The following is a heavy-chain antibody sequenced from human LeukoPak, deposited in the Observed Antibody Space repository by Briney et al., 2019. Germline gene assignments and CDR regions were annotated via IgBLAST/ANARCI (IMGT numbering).Heavy chain of an antibody. CDR2: IQSDGSKT. Sequence: GGSLRLSCAASGFSFSNYGMHWVRQAPGKGLEWVALIQSDGSKTYSADSVKGRFTISRDDPRNTLYLQMDRLRPEDTAVYYCAKRYCKSATCRSDMDAWGQGTTVTVS. CDR1: GFSFSNYG. CDR3: AKRYCKSATCRSDMDA. V-gene: IGHV3-30*02. D-gene: IGHD2-15*01. J-gene: IGHJ6*02.